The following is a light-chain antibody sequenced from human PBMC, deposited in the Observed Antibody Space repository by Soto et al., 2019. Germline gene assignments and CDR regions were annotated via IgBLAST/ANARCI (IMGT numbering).Light chain of an antibody. CDR2: DAS. V-gene: IGKV1-5*01. Sequence: DIQMTQSPSTLSASVGDRVTITCRASQSISSWLAWYQQKPGKAPKLLIYDASSLESGVPSRFSGSGSGTEFTLTITSLHPDDFATYYCQQYNSYPWTLGQGTKVDIK. CDR3: QQYNSYPWT. CDR1: QSISSW. J-gene: IGKJ1*01.